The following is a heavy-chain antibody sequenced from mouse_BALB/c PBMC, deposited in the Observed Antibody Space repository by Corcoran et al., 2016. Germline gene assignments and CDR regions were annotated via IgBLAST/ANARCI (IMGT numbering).Heavy chain of an antibody. V-gene: IGHV9-3-1*01. D-gene: IGHD1-1*01. Sequence: QIQLVQSGPELKKPGVTVKISCKASGYTFTNYGMNWVKQAPGKGLKWMGWINTYTGEPTYADDFKGRFAFSLETSASTAYLQINNLKNEDTATYFCARYYYGPYYAMDYWGQGTSVTVSS. CDR2: INTYTGEP. CDR1: GYTFTNYG. J-gene: IGHJ4*01. CDR3: ARYYYGPYYAMDY.